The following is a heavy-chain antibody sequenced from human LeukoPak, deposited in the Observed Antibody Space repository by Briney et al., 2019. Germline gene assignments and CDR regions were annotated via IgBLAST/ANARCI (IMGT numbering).Heavy chain of an antibody. CDR2: ISGHNGNT. J-gene: IGHJ4*02. V-gene: IGHV1-18*01. CDR1: GYTFSSYG. Sequence: ASVKVSCKASGYTFSSYGISWVREAPGQGLEWMGWISGHNGNTKYAQKLQGRVTMTTDTSTSTAYMELRSLTSDDTAMYDCAREVSPANFEYWGQGTLVTVSS. CDR3: AREVSPANFEY.